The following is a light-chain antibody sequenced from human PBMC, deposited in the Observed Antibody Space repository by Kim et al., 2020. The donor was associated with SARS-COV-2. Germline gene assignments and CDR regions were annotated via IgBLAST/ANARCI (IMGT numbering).Light chain of an antibody. CDR3: QVWDSSSDPWV. CDR2: YDS. CDR1: NIGSKS. Sequence: SYELTQPPSVLVAPGKTARITCGGNNIGSKSVHWYQQKPGQAPVLVIYYDSDRPSGIPERFSGSNSGNTATLTISRVEAGDEADYYCQVWDSSSDPWVFGGGTQLTVL. J-gene: IGLJ3*02. V-gene: IGLV3-21*04.